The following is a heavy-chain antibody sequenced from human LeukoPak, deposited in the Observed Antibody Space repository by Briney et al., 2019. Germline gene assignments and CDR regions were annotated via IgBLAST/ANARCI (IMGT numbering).Heavy chain of an antibody. D-gene: IGHD6-13*01. CDR2: ISSSSSYT. Sequence: PGGSLRLSCAASGFTFSDYQMSWIRQAPGKGLEWVSYISSSSSYTNYADSVKGRFTISRDNAKNSLYLQMNSLRAEDTAVYYCAKDRYSGLNTIDYWGQGTLVTVSS. V-gene: IGHV3-11*06. CDR3: AKDRYSGLNTIDY. CDR1: GFTFSDYQ. J-gene: IGHJ4*02.